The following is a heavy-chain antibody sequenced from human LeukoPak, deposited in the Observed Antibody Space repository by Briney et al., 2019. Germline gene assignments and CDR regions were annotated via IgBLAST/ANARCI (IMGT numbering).Heavy chain of an antibody. V-gene: IGHV5-51*01. CDR1: GYSFTSYW. D-gene: IGHD3-3*01. CDR3: ARGRTIFGVVRGFDY. J-gene: IGHJ4*02. CDR2: IFPGDSET. Sequence: GESLKISCKGSGYSFTSYWIGWVRQIPGKGLECMGIIFPGDSETGYSPSFQGQVTISADKSISTAYLQWSSLKASDTAMYYCARGRTIFGVVRGFDYWGQGTLVTVSS.